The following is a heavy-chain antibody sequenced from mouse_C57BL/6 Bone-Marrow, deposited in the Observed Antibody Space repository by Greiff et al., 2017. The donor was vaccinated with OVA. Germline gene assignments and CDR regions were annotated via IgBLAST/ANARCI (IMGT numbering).Heavy chain of an antibody. J-gene: IGHJ4*01. Sequence: QVQLKQPGAELVKPGASVKLSCKASGYTFTSYWMHWVKQRPGRGLEWIGRIDPNSGGTKYNEKFKSKATLTVDKPSSTAYMQLSSLTSEDSAVYYCARWTMVTTGFYYAMDYWGQGTSVTVSS. V-gene: IGHV1-72*01. CDR1: GYTFTSYW. CDR2: IDPNSGGT. CDR3: ARWTMVTTGFYYAMDY. D-gene: IGHD2-2*01.